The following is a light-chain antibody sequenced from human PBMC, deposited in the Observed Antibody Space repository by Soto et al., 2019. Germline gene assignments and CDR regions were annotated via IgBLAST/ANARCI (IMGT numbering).Light chain of an antibody. CDR2: VAS. J-gene: IGKJ1*01. V-gene: IGKV1-12*01. Sequence: DIQMPQSPSSVSASVGDTVTITCRASQDINNWLVWYQQKAGRAPNLLIYVASSLQRGVPSRFSGSGSGTDFTLTINSLQPEDFATYFCQQANSFPRTFGQGTKVEI. CDR1: QDINNW. CDR3: QQANSFPRT.